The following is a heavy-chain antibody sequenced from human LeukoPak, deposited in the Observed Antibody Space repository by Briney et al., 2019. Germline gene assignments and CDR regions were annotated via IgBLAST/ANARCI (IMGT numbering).Heavy chain of an antibody. CDR1: GYTFTGYY. D-gene: IGHD6-13*01. CDR2: INPNSGGT. J-gene: IGHJ4*02. CDR3: ARRGDSSSWYRAIVY. Sequence: ASVKVSCKASGYTFTGYYMHWVRQAPGQGLEWMGWINPNSGGTNYAQKFQGWVTMTRDTSISTAYMELSRLRSDDTAVYYCARRGDSSSWYRAIVYWGQGTLVTVSS. V-gene: IGHV1-2*04.